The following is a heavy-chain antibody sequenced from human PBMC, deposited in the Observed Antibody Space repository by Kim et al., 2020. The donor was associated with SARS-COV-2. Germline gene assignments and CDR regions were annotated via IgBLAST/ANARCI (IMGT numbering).Heavy chain of an antibody. CDR2: IDPSDSYT. CDR1: GYSFTSYW. J-gene: IGHJ5*02. Sequence: GESLKISCKGSGYSFTSYWISWVRQMPGKGLEWMGRIDPSDSYTNYSPSFQGHVTISADKSISTAYLQWSSLKASDTAMYYCARRSNFWSGYGGNWFDPWGQGTLVTVSS. V-gene: IGHV5-10-1*01. D-gene: IGHD3-3*01. CDR3: ARRSNFWSGYGGNWFDP.